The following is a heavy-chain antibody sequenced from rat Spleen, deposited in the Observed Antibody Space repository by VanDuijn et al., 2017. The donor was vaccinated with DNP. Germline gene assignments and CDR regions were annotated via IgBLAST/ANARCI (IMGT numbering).Heavy chain of an antibody. J-gene: IGHJ1*01. CDR3: ATRAEAPDF. Sequence: EVQLVESGGGLVQPGRSLKLSCAASGFTFSDYNMAWVRQAPKKGLEWVATISYDGSSTYYRDSVKGRFTISRDNAKSTLYLQMDSLRSEDTATYYCATRAEAPDFWGPGTMVTVSS. V-gene: IGHV5-7*01. CDR2: ISYDGSST. D-gene: IGHD1-11*01. CDR1: GFTFSDYN.